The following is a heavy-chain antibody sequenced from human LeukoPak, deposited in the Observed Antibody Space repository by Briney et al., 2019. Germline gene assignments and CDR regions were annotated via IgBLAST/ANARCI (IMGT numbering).Heavy chain of an antibody. V-gene: IGHV5-51*01. CDR2: IYPGDSDT. Sequence: GESLKISCKGSGYSFTSYWIPWVRQMPGKGLEWMGIIYPGDSDTRYSPSFQGQVTISADKSISTAYRQWSSLKASYTAMYYCARRPTNDAFDIWGQGTVVTVSS. J-gene: IGHJ3*02. CDR1: GYSFTSYW. CDR3: ARRPTNDAFDI.